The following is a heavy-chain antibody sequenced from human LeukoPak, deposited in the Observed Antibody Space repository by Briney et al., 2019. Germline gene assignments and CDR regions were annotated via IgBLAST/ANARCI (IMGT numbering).Heavy chain of an antibody. J-gene: IGHJ3*02. Sequence: SETLSLTCTVSGGSISSSSYYWGWIRQPPGKGLEWIGSIYYSGSTYYNPSLKSRVTISVDTSKNQFSLKLSSVTAADTAVYYCARAPDYDFWSGPDAFDIWGQGTMVTVSS. V-gene: IGHV4-39*07. CDR3: ARAPDYDFWSGPDAFDI. D-gene: IGHD3-3*01. CDR2: IYYSGST. CDR1: GGSISSSSYY.